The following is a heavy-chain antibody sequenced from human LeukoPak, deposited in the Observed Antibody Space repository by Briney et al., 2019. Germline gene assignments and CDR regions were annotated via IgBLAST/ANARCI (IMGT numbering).Heavy chain of an antibody. D-gene: IGHD6-19*01. CDR1: GFTFGSYA. J-gene: IGHJ4*02. CDR2: ISGSGGST. Sequence: GGSLRLSCVASGFTFGSYAMSWVRQAPGKGLEWVSAISGSGGSTYYADSVKGRFTISRDNSKNTLYLQMNSLRAEDTAVYYCAKDGIAVAGRPNYFDYWGQETLVTVSS. V-gene: IGHV3-23*01. CDR3: AKDGIAVAGRPNYFDY.